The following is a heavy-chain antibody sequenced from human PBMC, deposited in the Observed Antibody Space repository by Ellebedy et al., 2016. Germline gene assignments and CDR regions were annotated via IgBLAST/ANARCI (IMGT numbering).Heavy chain of an antibody. CDR1: GASISSYY. CDR3: ARCWGSYRPLDY. Sequence: SETLSLTCDVSGASISSYYWSWIRQPPGKGLEWIGEIYHSGSTNYNPSLKSRVTISVDTSKNQFSLKLSSVTAADTAVYYCARCWGSYRPLDYWGQGTLVTVSS. D-gene: IGHD3-16*02. V-gene: IGHV4-34*01. CDR2: IYHSGST. J-gene: IGHJ4*02.